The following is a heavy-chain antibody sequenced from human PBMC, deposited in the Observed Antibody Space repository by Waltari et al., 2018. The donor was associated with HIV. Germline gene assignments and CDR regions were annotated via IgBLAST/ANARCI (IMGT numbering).Heavy chain of an antibody. V-gene: IGHV4-61*01. D-gene: IGHD5-18*01. CDR2: IYYSGST. CDR1: GGSVNNGSYY. Sequence: QVQLQESGPGLVKPSETLSLTCTVSGGSVNNGSYYWSWIRQPPGKGLEWIGYIYYSGSTGYNPALKSLVTISLDTSKHHVSLRLNSVTAADTSVYFCARETRKGYPSLDVWGQGTTVSVSS. J-gene: IGHJ6*02. CDR3: ARETRKGYPSLDV.